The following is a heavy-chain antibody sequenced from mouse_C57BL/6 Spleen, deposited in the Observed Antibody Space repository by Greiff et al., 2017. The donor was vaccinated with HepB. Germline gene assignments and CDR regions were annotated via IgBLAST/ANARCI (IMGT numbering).Heavy chain of an antibody. V-gene: IGHV1-52*01. Sequence: QVQLQQPGAELVRPGSSVKLSCKASGYTFTSYWMHWVKQRPIQGLEWIGNIDPSDSETHYNQKFKDKATLTVDKSSSTAYMQLSSLTSEDSAVYYCARERIYYGSSLFAYWGQGTLVTVSA. CDR3: ARERIYYGSSLFAY. D-gene: IGHD1-1*01. CDR1: GYTFTSYW. CDR2: IDPSDSET. J-gene: IGHJ3*01.